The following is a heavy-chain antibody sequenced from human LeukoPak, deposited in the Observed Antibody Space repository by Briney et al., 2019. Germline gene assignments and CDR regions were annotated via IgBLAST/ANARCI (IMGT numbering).Heavy chain of an antibody. CDR3: ATGFSGGWFDP. D-gene: IGHD1-26*01. J-gene: IGHJ5*02. Sequence: ASVKVSCKASGYTFTRYDINWVRQATGQGLEWMGWMNPKSGNTGHAQKFQGRVTITRDTSISTVYMELSSLRFEDTAVYYCATGFSGGWFDPWGQGTLVTVSS. CDR2: MNPKSGNT. V-gene: IGHV1-8*03. CDR1: GYTFTRYD.